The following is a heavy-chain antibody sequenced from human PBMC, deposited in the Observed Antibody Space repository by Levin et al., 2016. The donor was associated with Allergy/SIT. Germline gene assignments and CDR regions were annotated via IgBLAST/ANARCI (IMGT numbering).Heavy chain of an antibody. CDR3: AKVPTAMVTYFDY. CDR1: GFTFSSYW. D-gene: IGHD5-18*01. Sequence: GESLKISCAASGFTFSSYWMHWVRQAPGKGLVWVSRINSDGSRTSYADSVKGRFTISRDNAKNTLYLQMNSLRAEDTAVYYCAKVPTAMVTYFDYWGQGTLVTVSS. CDR2: INSDGSRT. V-gene: IGHV3-74*01. J-gene: IGHJ4*02.